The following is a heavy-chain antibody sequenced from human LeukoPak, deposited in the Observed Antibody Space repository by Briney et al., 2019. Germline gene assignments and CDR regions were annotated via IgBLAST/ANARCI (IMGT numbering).Heavy chain of an antibody. CDR1: GFTFNNAW. V-gene: IGHV3-15*01. Sequence: GGSLRLSCAASGFTFNNAWMSWVRQAPGKGLEWVGRIKSKTDGGTTDYAAPVKGRFTISRDDSKNTLYLQMNSLKTEDTAVYYCTTGRYCSSTSCYLDFDYWGQGTLVTVSS. CDR2: IKSKTDGGTT. J-gene: IGHJ4*02. D-gene: IGHD2-2*01. CDR3: TTGRYCSSTSCYLDFDY.